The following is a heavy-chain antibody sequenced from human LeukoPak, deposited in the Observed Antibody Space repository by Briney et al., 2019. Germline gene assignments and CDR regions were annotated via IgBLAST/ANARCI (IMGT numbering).Heavy chain of an antibody. Sequence: AASVKVSCKASGFTFTSSAMQWVRQARGQRLEWIGWFVVGSGNTNYAQKFQERVTITRDMSTSTAYMELSSLRSEDTAVYYCAATPYYDYVWGYYYGMDVWGQGTTVTVSS. J-gene: IGHJ6*02. CDR3: AATPYYDYVWGYYYGMDV. CDR1: GFTFTSSA. V-gene: IGHV1-58*02. D-gene: IGHD3-16*01. CDR2: FVVGSGNT.